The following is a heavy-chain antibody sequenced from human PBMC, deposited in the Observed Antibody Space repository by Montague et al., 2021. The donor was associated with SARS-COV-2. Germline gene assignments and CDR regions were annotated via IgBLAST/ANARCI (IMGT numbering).Heavy chain of an antibody. Sequence: SETLSLTCAVYGGSFSDYFWTWIRQPPGKGLEWIGEINHRGTSNYNPSLKSRVSISVDTSKNQFSLYLGSVTAADTAVYYCVRHVKGGASGWYQHFDSWGQGTLVTVSS. J-gene: IGHJ4*02. V-gene: IGHV4-34*01. CDR2: INHRGTS. CDR1: GGSFSDYF. CDR3: VRHVKGGASGWYQHFDS. D-gene: IGHD6-19*01.